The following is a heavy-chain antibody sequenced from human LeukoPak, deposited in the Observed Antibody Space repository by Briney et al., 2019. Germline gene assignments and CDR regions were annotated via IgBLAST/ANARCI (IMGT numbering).Heavy chain of an antibody. D-gene: IGHD4-17*01. CDR2: IYYSGST. V-gene: IGHV4-39*07. CDR3: ARGLRLYNWFDP. CDR1: GGSISSSSYY. J-gene: IGHJ5*02. Sequence: SETLSLTCTVSGGSISSSSYYWGWIRQPPGKGLEWIGSIYYSGSTYYNPSLKSRVTISVDTSKNQFSLKLSSVTAADTAVYYCARGLRLYNWFDPWGQGTLVTVSS.